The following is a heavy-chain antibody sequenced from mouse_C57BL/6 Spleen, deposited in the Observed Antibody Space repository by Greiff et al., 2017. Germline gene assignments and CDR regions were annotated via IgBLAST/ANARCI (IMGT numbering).Heavy chain of an antibody. J-gene: IGHJ2*01. Sequence: QVQLQQSGAELVKPGASVKMSCKASGYTFTSYWITWVKQRPGQGLEWIGDIYPGSGSTNYNEKFKSKATLTVDTSSNTDYMQLSILTSEDAAVYYSAKTYYGSDYWGQGTTLTVSS. CDR3: AKTYYGSDY. CDR2: IYPGSGST. CDR1: GYTFTSYW. V-gene: IGHV1-55*01. D-gene: IGHD1-1*01.